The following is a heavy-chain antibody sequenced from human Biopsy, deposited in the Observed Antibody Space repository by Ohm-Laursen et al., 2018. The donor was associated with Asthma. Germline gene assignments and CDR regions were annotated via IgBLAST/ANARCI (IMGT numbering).Heavy chain of an antibody. J-gene: IGHJ3*02. CDR2: INAGNGNT. CDR3: ARTYYDFLTGQVKDAFGI. V-gene: IGHV1-3*01. CDR1: GYNFISFA. D-gene: IGHD3-9*01. Sequence: SVKVSCKSSGYNFISFAIHWVRQAPGQRLEWMGWINAGNGNTKYSQKFQGRVSITRDTSASTAYMELRSLRSEDTAAYYCARTYYDFLTGQVKDAFGIWGQGTMVTVSS.